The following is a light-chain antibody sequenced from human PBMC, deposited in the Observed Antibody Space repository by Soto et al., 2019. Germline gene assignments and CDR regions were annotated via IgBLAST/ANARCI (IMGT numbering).Light chain of an antibody. J-gene: IGKJ1*01. CDR3: QQSFSTLGWT. Sequence: DIQMTQSPSSLSASVGDRVTITCRAGQSISTYLNWYQQKSGEPTKLLISAASSLQSGVPSRFSGSGSGTDFTLTISSLQPEDFATYYCQQSFSTLGWTFGQGTKVEI. V-gene: IGKV1-39*01. CDR2: AAS. CDR1: QSISTY.